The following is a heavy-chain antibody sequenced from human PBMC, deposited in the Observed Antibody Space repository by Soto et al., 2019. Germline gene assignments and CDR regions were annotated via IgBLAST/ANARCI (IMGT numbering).Heavy chain of an antibody. J-gene: IGHJ6*02. CDR1: GFSLSTSGVG. CDR2: IYWDDDK. D-gene: IGHD2-15*01. V-gene: IGHV2-5*02. CDR3: AHVLVVVANYGMDV. Sequence: QITLKESGPTLVKPTQTLTLTCTFSGFSLSTSGVGVGWIRQPQGKALEWLALIYWDDDKRYSPSLTSRLTITKDTSKNQVVLTMTNMDPVDTATYYCAHVLVVVANYGMDVWAQGTTVTVSS.